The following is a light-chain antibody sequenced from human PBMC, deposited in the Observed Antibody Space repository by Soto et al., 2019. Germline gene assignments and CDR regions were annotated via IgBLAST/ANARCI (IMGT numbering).Light chain of an antibody. CDR2: DAS. CDR3: QQYNNWPPVYT. V-gene: IGKV3D-15*01. J-gene: IGKJ2*01. CDR1: QSISTK. Sequence: EIVLTQSPATLSVSPGERATLSCRASQSISTKLAWYQQKPGQAPRLIIYDASTRDPGIPARFSVSGSGTELTLIISRLQSEDFAVYYCQQYNNWPPVYTFGQGTKLEI.